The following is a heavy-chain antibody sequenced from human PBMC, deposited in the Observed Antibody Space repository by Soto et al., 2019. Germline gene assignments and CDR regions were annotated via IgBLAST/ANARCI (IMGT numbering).Heavy chain of an antibody. CDR2: ISSSSSYI. CDR1: GFTFSSYS. V-gene: IGHV3-21*01. Sequence: GGSLRLSCAASGFTFSSYSMNWVRQAPGKGLEWVSSISSSSSYIYYADSVKGRFTISRDNAKNSLYLQMNSLRAEDTAVYYCARAGSGYYFDYWGQGTLVTVSS. J-gene: IGHJ4*02. CDR3: ARAGSGYYFDY. D-gene: IGHD3-10*01.